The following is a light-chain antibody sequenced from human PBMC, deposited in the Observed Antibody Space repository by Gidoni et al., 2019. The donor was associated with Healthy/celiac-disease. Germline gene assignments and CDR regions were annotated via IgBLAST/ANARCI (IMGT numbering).Light chain of an antibody. Sequence: EIVLTQSPPPLSSSPGERATLSCRASQSVSSYLAWYQQKPGQPPRLLIYDASNRATGIPARFSGSGSGTDFTLTISSLEPEDFAVYYCQQRSNWPPITFGQGTRLEIK. CDR2: DAS. V-gene: IGKV3-11*01. CDR1: QSVSSY. CDR3: QQRSNWPPIT. J-gene: IGKJ5*01.